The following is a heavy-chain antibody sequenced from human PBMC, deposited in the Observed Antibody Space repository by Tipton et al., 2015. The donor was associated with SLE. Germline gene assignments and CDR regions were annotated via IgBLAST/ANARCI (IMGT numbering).Heavy chain of an antibody. V-gene: IGHV4-38-2*01. J-gene: IGHJ4*02. Sequence: TLSLTCAVSGYSISSGYYWGWIRQPPGKGLEWIGEINHSGSTNYNPSLKSRVTISVDTSKNQFSLKLSSVTAADTAVYYCARGSHVLLDYWGQGTLVTVSS. CDR3: ARGSHVLLDY. CDR1: GYSISSGYY. CDR2: INHSGST. D-gene: IGHD3-10*01.